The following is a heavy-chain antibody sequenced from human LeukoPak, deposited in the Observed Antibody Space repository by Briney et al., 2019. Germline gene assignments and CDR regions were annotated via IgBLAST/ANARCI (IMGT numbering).Heavy chain of an antibody. CDR2: IYYSGST. J-gene: IGHJ6*02. D-gene: IGHD2-2*01. V-gene: IGHV4-59*08. CDR3: ARVGYCSSTSCYLSAGRYYGMDV. Sequence: SETLSLTCTVSGGSISSYYWSWIRQPPGKGPEWIGYIYYSGSTNYNPSLKSRVTISVDTSKNQFSLKLSSVTAADTAVYYCARVGYCSSTSCYLSAGRYYGMDVWGQGTTVTVSS. CDR1: GGSISSYY.